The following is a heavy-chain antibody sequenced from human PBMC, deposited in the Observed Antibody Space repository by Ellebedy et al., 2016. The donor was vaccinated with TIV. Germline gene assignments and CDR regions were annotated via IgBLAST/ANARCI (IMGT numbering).Heavy chain of an antibody. CDR2: TYHSGTT. CDR3: ASSTQLGSCTAGKCPVGT. J-gene: IGHJ5*02. D-gene: IGHD2-8*01. V-gene: IGHV4-30-4*08. CDR1: GGSISSGGYY. Sequence: SETLSLXCTVSGGSISSGGYYWSWIRQHPGKGLEWIGYTYHSGTTYYKPSLRSRLSISVDSSKNQFSLKLRSVTAADTATYYCASSTQLGSCTAGKCPVGTWGQGTLVTVSS.